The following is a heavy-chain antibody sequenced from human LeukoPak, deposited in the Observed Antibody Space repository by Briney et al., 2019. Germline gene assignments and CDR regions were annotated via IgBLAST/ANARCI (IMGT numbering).Heavy chain of an antibody. Sequence: GGSLRLSCTASGFTLGDYAMSWVRQAPGKGLEWVGFIRSKAYGGTTEYAASVKGRFTISRDDSKSIAYLQMNSLKTEDTAVYYCIRSRYYDSSGYYFDYWGQGTLVTVSS. CDR2: IRSKAYGGTT. V-gene: IGHV3-49*04. CDR1: GFTLGDYA. D-gene: IGHD3-22*01. J-gene: IGHJ4*02. CDR3: IRSRYYDSSGYYFDY.